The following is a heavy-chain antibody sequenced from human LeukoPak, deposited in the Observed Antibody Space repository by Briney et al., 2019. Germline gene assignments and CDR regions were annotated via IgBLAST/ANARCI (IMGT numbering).Heavy chain of an antibody. CDR1: GFTVSSNY. Sequence: PGGSLRLSCAASGFTVSSNYMSWVRQAPGKGLEWVGRIRSTPDGGATDYAAPVKGRFTISRDDSKNTLYLQMSSLRTEDTAVYYCATDLHFGYCTATSCANYWGQGTLVTVSS. CDR2: IRSTPDGGAT. D-gene: IGHD2-2*03. CDR3: ATDLHFGYCTATSCANY. J-gene: IGHJ4*02. V-gene: IGHV3-15*01.